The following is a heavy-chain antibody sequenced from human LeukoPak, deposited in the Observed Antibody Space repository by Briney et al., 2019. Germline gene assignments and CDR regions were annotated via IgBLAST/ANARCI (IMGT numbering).Heavy chain of an antibody. CDR3: AKGGVRPVTTGDY. V-gene: IGHV3-30*18. CDR2: ISYDGSNK. CDR1: GFSFRSYG. Sequence: GGSLRLSCAASGFSFRSYGMHWARQTPGKGLEWVAVISYDGSNKYYADSVKGRFTISRDNSKNTLYLQMNSLRPEDTAVYYCAKGGVRPVTTGDYWGQGTLVTVSS. D-gene: IGHD4-17*01. J-gene: IGHJ4*02.